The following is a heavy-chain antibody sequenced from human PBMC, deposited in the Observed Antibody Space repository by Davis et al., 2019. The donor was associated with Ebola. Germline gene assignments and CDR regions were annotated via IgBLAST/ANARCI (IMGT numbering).Heavy chain of an antibody. Sequence: ASVKVSCKASGYTFTSYAMHWVRQAPGQRLEWMGWINAGNGNTKYSQKFQGRVTITRDTSASTAYMELSSLRSEDTAVYYCARDKSAGIANWFDPWGQGTLVTVSS. D-gene: IGHD6-13*01. V-gene: IGHV1-3*01. CDR2: INAGNGNT. CDR1: GYTFTSYA. CDR3: ARDKSAGIANWFDP. J-gene: IGHJ5*02.